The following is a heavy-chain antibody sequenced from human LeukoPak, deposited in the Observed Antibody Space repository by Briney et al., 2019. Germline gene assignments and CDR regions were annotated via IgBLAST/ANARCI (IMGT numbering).Heavy chain of an antibody. CDR1: GYTFTGYY. D-gene: IGHD2-2*02. CDR2: INPNSGGT. V-gene: IGHV1-2*02. CDR3: ARGFCSSTSCYKSRYYYYGMDV. J-gene: IGHJ6*02. Sequence: GASVKVSCKASGYTFTGYYMHWVRQAPGQGLEWMGWINPNSGGTNYAQKFQGRVTMTRDTSISTAYMELSSLRSEDTAVYYCARGFCSSTSCYKSRYYYYGMDVWGQGTTVTVSS.